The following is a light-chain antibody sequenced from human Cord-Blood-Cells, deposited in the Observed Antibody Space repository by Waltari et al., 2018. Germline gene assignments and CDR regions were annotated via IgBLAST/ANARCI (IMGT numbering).Light chain of an antibody. CDR2: GAS. V-gene: IGKV3-15*01. CDR3: QQYNNWPRT. CDR1: QSVSSN. J-gene: IGKJ1*01. Sequence: EIVMTQSPAPLSVSPGERATLSCGASQSVSSNLPWYQQKPGQAPRLLLYGASTRATGIPARCSGSGSGTEFTLTISSRQSEDFAVYYCQQYNNWPRTFGQGTKVEIK.